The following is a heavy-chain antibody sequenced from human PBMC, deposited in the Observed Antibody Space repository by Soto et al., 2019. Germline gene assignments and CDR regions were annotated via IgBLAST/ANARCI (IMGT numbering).Heavy chain of an antibody. CDR3: ERDCGDRSHYSMEV. J-gene: IGHJ6*02. CDR1: GFTFDDYT. Sequence: GSLRLSCAASGFTFDDYTMHWVRQAPGKGLEWVSLISWDGGSTYYSDSVKGRFTISRDNSKNSVYLQMNSLRTEDTALYYFERDCGDRSHYSMEVWGQKTTITVS. CDR2: ISWDGGST. V-gene: IGHV3-43*01. D-gene: IGHD3-10*01.